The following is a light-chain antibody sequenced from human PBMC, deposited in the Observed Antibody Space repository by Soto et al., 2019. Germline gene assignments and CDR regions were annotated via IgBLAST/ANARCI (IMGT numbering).Light chain of an antibody. CDR2: GAS. CDR3: QQYNNWPLT. J-gene: IGKJ4*01. V-gene: IGKV3-15*01. Sequence: EIVMTRSPATLSVSPGERATLSCRASQSVNSDLAWYQQKPGQAPSLLIYGASTRATGFPARFSGSGSGTEFTLTISSLQSEDFALYYCQQYNNWPLTFGGGTKVDIK. CDR1: QSVNSD.